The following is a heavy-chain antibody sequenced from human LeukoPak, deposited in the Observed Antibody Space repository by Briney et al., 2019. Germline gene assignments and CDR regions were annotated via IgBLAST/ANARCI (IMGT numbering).Heavy chain of an antibody. V-gene: IGHV3-30*18. CDR3: AKDGLGDSSGYYEGNDYYYYMDV. CDR1: GFTFGNYA. Sequence: GGSLRLSCAASGFTFGNYAMHWVRQAPGKGLEWVAVISYDGSNKYYADSVKGRFTISRDNSKNTLYLQMNSLRAEDTAVYYCAKDGLGDSSGYYEGNDYYYYMDVWGKGTTVTVSS. D-gene: IGHD3-22*01. J-gene: IGHJ6*03. CDR2: ISYDGSNK.